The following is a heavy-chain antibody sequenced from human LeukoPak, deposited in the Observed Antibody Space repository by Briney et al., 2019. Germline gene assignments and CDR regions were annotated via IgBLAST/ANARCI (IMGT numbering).Heavy chain of an antibody. V-gene: IGHV3-23*01. Sequence: PGGSLRLSCAASGFTSSTYALTWVRQAPGKGLEWVSSISGSGGAAYYADSVKGRFTISGDNSKNMLYLQMNSLRGEDTAVYYCARDPNGDYVGAFDGWGQGTMVTVSS. D-gene: IGHD4-17*01. J-gene: IGHJ3*01. CDR1: GFTSSTYA. CDR3: ARDPNGDYVGAFDG. CDR2: ISGSGGAA.